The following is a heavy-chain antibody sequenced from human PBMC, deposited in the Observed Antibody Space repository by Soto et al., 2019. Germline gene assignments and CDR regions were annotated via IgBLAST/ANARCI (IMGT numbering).Heavy chain of an antibody. CDR2: IWYDASHK. CDR3: ARDKTFGGTIGSAFDS. D-gene: IGHD3-16*01. CDR1: GFTFNNYG. J-gene: IGHJ4*02. V-gene: IGHV3-33*01. Sequence: GGSLRLSCAASGFTFNNYGMHWVRQAPGKGLEWVAVIWYDASHKYYADSVKGRFTISRDNSKNTLYLQMSSLRGEDTSVYYCARDKTFGGTIGSAFDSWGQGTLVTVSS.